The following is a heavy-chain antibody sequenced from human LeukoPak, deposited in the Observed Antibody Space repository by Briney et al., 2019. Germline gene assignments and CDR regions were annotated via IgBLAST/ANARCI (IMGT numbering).Heavy chain of an antibody. CDR3: ARHLGGLSSSWYRDYYYYYYMDV. CDR2: IYYSGST. J-gene: IGHJ6*03. V-gene: IGHV4-39*01. CDR1: GGSISSSSYY. D-gene: IGHD6-13*01. Sequence: SETLSLTCTVSGGSISSSSYYWGWIRQPPGKGLEWIGSIYYSGSTYYNPSLKSRVTISVDTSKNQFSLKLSSVTAADTAVYYCARHLGGLSSSWYRDYYYYYYMDVWGKGTTVTISS.